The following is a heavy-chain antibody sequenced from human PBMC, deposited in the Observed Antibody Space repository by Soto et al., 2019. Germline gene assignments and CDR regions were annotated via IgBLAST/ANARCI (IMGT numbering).Heavy chain of an antibody. D-gene: IGHD3-22*01. J-gene: IGHJ4*02. CDR3: ARQIYDSDTGPNFQYYFDS. Sequence: PGESLNISCKGSGYSFAGYWITWVRQKPGKGLEWMGRIDPSGSQTYYSPSFRGHVTISVTKSITTVFLQWSSLRASDTAMYYCARQIYDSDTGPNFQYYFDSWGQGTPVTVSS. V-gene: IGHV5-10-1*01. CDR2: IDPSGSQT. CDR1: GYSFAGYW.